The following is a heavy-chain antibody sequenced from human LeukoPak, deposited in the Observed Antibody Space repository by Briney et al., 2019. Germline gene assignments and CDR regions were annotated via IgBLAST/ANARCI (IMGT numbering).Heavy chain of an antibody. CDR1: GFSVSSNY. CDR3: AREYNSLDY. J-gene: IGHJ4*02. D-gene: IGHD1-14*01. CDR2: ISYDGSNK. V-gene: IGHV3-30*03. Sequence: GGSLRLSCAGSGFSVSSNYMSWVRQAPGKGLEWVAVISYDGSNKYYADSVKGRFTISRDNSKNTLYLQMNSLRAEDTAVYYCAREYNSLDYWGQGTLVTVST.